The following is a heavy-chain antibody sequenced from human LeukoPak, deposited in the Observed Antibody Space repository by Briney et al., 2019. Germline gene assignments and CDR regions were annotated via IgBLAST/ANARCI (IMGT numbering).Heavy chain of an antibody. J-gene: IGHJ4*02. CDR2: ITGRGDNI. D-gene: IGHD1-26*01. V-gene: IGHV3-23*01. CDR1: GFTFSSYA. CDR3: AKENPVGGTNYFDY. Sequence: GGTLRLSCAASGFTFSSYAMSWVRQAPGKGLEWVSAITGRGDNIYYADSVKGRFTISRDNSKNTLFLQMNSLTVEDTAVYYCAKENPVGGTNYFDYWGQGTLVTVSS.